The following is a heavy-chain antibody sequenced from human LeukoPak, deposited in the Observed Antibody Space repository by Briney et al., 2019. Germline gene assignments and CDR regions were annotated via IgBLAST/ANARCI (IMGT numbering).Heavy chain of an antibody. Sequence: PEASVKVSCKASGYTFTSYGISWVRQAPGQGLEWMGWISAYNGNTNYAQKLQGRVTMTTDTSTSTAYMELRSLRSDDTAVYYCARSYNWNYMVDYYYYGMDVWGQGTTVTVSS. CDR3: ARSYNWNYMVDYYYYGMDV. CDR1: GYTFTSYG. J-gene: IGHJ6*02. V-gene: IGHV1-18*01. CDR2: ISAYNGNT. D-gene: IGHD1-7*01.